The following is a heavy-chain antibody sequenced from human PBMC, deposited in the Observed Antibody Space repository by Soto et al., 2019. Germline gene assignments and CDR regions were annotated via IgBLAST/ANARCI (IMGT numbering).Heavy chain of an antibody. CDR1: GFTFSSYA. CDR3: AKEDAMWIQLWLPLDAFDI. Sequence: GGSLRLSCAASGFTFSSYAMSWVRQAPGKGLEWVSAISGSGGSTYYADSVKGRFTISRDNSKNTLYLQMNSLRAEDTAVYYSAKEDAMWIQLWLPLDAFDIWGQGTMVTVSS. CDR2: ISGSGGST. D-gene: IGHD5-18*01. V-gene: IGHV3-23*01. J-gene: IGHJ3*02.